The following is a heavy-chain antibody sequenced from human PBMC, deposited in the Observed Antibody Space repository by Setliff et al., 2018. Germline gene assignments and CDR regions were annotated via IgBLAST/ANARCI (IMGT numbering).Heavy chain of an antibody. V-gene: IGHV4-59*01. D-gene: IGHD1-26*01. Sequence: PSETLSLTCTVSGGSISSYYWSWIRQPPGKGLEWIGYIYYSGSTNYNPPLKSRVTISVDTSKNQFSLKLSSVTAADTAVYYCARLSYRGSGAFDIWGQGTMVTVSS. CDR1: GGSISSYY. J-gene: IGHJ3*02. CDR2: IYYSGST. CDR3: ARLSYRGSGAFDI.